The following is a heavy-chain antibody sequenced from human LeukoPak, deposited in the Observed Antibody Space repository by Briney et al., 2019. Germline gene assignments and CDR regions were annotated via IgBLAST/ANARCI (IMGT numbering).Heavy chain of an antibody. D-gene: IGHD4-17*01. V-gene: IGHV3-48*03. J-gene: IGHJ4*02. CDR1: GFTFSSYE. Sequence: PGGSLRLSCAASGFTFSSYEMNWVRQAPGKGLEWVSYISVSGSTVYYADSVKGRFTISRDNAKNTLSLQMNSLRAEDTAVYYCARDGDYGDSQYYFDYWGQGTLVTVSS. CDR3: ARDGDYGDSQYYFDY. CDR2: ISVSGSTV.